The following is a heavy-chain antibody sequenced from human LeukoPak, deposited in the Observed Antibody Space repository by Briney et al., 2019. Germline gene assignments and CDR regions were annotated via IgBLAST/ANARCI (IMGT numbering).Heavy chain of an antibody. CDR1: GGAIISYY. CDR2: IYPTGNT. Sequence: SGTLCLTCSVSGGAIISYYWSWIRQPAGKGPEWIGRIYPTGNTDYNPSLKTRVTMSTDLSKKQFSLRLRSVTAADTAVYYCARLKFYDSTGYSPGYYMDVWGKGTAVTVSS. D-gene: IGHD3-22*01. CDR3: ARLKFYDSTGYSPGYYMDV. J-gene: IGHJ6*03. V-gene: IGHV4-4*07.